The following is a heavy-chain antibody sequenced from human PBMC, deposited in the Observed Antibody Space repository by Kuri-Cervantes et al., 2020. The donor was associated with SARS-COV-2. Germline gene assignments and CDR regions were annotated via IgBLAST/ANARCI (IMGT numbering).Heavy chain of an antibody. D-gene: IGHD3-22*01. V-gene: IGHV3-21*01. J-gene: IGHJ4*02. Sequence: GGSRRPSCAASGFPFSSYSMNWVRQAPGKGMEWVSSISSSSSHIYYADSVKGRFTISRNHAKNSLYLQMNSMRDEDTAVYYCARDQTYYYDSSGYPGDYWGQGTLVTVSS. CDR1: GFPFSSYS. CDR3: ARDQTYYYDSSGYPGDY. CDR2: ISSSSSHI.